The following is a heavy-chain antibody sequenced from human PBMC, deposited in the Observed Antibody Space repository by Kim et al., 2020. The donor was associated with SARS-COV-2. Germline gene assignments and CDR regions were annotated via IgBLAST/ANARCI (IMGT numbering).Heavy chain of an antibody. J-gene: IGHJ5*02. CDR2: IHYSGST. CDR1: GGSVSSGRYY. Sequence: SETLSLTCTVSGGSVSSGRYYWSWIRQPPGNGLDWIGYIHYSGSTNYNPSLKSRVTISVDTSKNQFSLKLSAVTAADTAVYYCARGSDRYGDYRWFDPWGQGNLVTVSS. D-gene: IGHD4-17*01. CDR3: ARGSDRYGDYRWFDP. V-gene: IGHV4-61*01.